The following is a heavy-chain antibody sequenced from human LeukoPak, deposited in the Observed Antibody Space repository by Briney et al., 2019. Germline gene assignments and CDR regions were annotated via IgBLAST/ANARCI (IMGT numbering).Heavy chain of an antibody. J-gene: IGHJ4*02. D-gene: IGHD3-22*01. CDR1: GGTFSSYA. Sequence: GASVKVSCKASGGTFSSYAISWVRQAPGQGLEWMGRIIPILGIANYAQKFQGRVTITADKSTSTAYMELSSLRSEDTAVYYCARMSSYYYDSSGYYYGYWGQGTLVTVSS. CDR2: IIPILGIA. CDR3: ARMSSYYYDSSGYYYGY. V-gene: IGHV1-69*04.